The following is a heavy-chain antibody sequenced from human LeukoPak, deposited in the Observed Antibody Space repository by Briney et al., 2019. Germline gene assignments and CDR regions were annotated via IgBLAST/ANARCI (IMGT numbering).Heavy chain of an antibody. Sequence: PGGSLRLSCAASGFTFSSYAMSWVRQAPGKGLEWVSAISGSGGSTYYADSVKGRFTISRDNSKNTLYLQMNSLRAEDTAVYYCASPLRRNSGWYGGGSDAFDIWGQGTMVTVSS. CDR2: ISGSGGST. D-gene: IGHD6-19*01. J-gene: IGHJ3*02. CDR1: GFTFSSYA. CDR3: ASPLRRNSGWYGGGSDAFDI. V-gene: IGHV3-23*01.